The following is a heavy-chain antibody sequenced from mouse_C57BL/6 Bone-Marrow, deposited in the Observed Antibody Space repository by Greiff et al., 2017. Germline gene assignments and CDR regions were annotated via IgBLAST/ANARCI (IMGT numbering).Heavy chain of an antibody. Sequence: QVQLQQPGAELVKPGASVKLSCKASGYTFTSYWMHWVKQRPGRGLEWIGRIDPNSGGTKYNEKFKSKATLTVDKPSSTAYMQLSSLTSADSAVYYCATSGLITTVVARNWYFDVWGTGTTVTVSS. V-gene: IGHV1-72*01. J-gene: IGHJ1*03. CDR1: GYTFTSYW. CDR3: ATSGLITTVVARNWYFDV. D-gene: IGHD1-1*01. CDR2: IDPNSGGT.